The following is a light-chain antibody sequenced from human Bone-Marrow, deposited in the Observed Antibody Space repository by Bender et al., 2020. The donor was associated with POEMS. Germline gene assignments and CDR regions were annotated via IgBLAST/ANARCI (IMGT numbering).Light chain of an antibody. Sequence: SYGLTQPPSVSVSPGHTANITCSGDQLGDQYASWYQLKPGQSPVLVIYEDNKRPSGIPERFSGSNSGDTATLTISRVEAGDEADYYCQVWDKENDHVVFGGGTKLAVL. V-gene: IGLV3-1*01. CDR2: EDN. CDR1: QLGDQY. CDR3: QVWDKENDHVV. J-gene: IGLJ2*01.